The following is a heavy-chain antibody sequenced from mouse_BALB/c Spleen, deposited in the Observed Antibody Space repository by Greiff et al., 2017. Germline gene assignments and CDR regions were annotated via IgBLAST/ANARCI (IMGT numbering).Heavy chain of an antibody. CDR1: GYSITSGYY. J-gene: IGHJ4*01. CDR2: ISYDGSN. CDR3: ATLGYGFDYYAMDY. Sequence: EVKLVESGPGLVKPSQSLSLTCSVTGYSITSGYYWNWIRQFPGNKLEWMGYISYDGSNNYNPSLKNRISITRDTSKNQFFLKLNSVTTEDTATYYCATLGYGFDYYAMDYWGQGTSVTVSS. D-gene: IGHD1-2*01. V-gene: IGHV3-6*02.